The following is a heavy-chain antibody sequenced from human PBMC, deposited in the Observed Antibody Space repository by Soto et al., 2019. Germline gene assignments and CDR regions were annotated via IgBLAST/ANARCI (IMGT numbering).Heavy chain of an antibody. Sequence: QVQLEESGPGLVKPSGTLSLTCAVSGGSISTDNWWSWVRQPPGKGLEWVGEIYHSGSTNYNPYLKSRLTISIDKSKDQFSLDVRSVTAADTAIYYWARGGRGLFDYWGQGTLVTVSS. V-gene: IGHV4-4*02. CDR1: GGSISTDNW. CDR3: ARGGRGLFDY. J-gene: IGHJ4*02. CDR2: IYHSGST.